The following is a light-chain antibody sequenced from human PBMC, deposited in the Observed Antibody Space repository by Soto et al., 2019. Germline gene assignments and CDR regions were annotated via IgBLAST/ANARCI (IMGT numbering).Light chain of an antibody. CDR1: HSVSTA. CDR2: GAS. CDR3: QQYNDRRT. Sequence: EIVMTQSPATQSVSPGERAILSCRASHSVSTALAWYQQKPGQAPRLLIYGASTRATGVPARFSGTGSGTEFTLTISSLQSEDFAVYYCQQYNDRRTFGQGTTVEIK. V-gene: IGKV3-15*01. J-gene: IGKJ1*01.